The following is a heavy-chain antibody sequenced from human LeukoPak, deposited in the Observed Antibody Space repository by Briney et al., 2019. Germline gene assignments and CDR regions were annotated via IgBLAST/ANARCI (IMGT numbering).Heavy chain of an antibody. V-gene: IGHV3-48*04. CDR2: ISSSSSTI. D-gene: IGHD6-19*01. CDR1: GFTFSTYS. CDR3: ARDTGSSGWSSFDY. J-gene: IGHJ4*02. Sequence: GGSLGLSCAASGFTFSTYSMNWVRQAPGRGLEWVSYISSSSSTIYYADSVKGRFTISTDNAKNSLYLQMNSLRAEDTAVYYCARDTGSSGWSSFDYWGQGTLVTVSS.